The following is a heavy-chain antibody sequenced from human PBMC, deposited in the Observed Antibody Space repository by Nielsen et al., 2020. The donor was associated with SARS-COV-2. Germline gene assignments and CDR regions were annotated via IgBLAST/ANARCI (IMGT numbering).Heavy chain of an antibody. CDR2: FTGVGDTT. D-gene: IGHD4-23*01. CDR1: GFTFSNYA. J-gene: IGHJ4*01. Sequence: GESLKISCAASGFTFSNYAMSWVRQGPGKGLEWVSGFTGVGDTTSYVDSVKGRFTISRDNSQNTLSLQMNSLRAEDTAVYYCAKVWRSGNSYFDYWGHGTQVTVSS. V-gene: IGHV3-23*01. CDR3: AKVWRSGNSYFDY.